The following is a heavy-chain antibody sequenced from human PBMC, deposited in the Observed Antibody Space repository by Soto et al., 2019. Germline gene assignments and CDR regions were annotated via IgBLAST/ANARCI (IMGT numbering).Heavy chain of an antibody. J-gene: IGHJ5*02. CDR1: GYTFTSYG. Sequence: QVQLVQSGADVKKPGASVKVSCKASGYTFTSYGISWVRQAPGQGLEWVGWISPYNGDTNHAQKLQCRVTMTTDTCTSTAYMELRSLISDDTAVYYGARATHLSERVGRGLFDPWGQGTLVTVSS. CDR2: ISPYNGDT. CDR3: ARATHLSERVGRGLFDP. V-gene: IGHV1-18*01. D-gene: IGHD1-26*01.